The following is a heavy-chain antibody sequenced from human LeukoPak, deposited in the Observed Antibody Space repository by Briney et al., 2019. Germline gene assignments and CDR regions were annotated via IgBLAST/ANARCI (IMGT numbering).Heavy chain of an antibody. Sequence: SETLSLTCAVYGGSFSGYYWSWIRQPPGKGLEWIGEINHSGSTNYNPSLKSRVTISVDTSKNQFSLKLSSVTAADTAVYYCARSSPPTYYYYYYMDVWGKGTTVTVSS. D-gene: IGHD6-13*01. V-gene: IGHV4-34*01. CDR1: GGSFSGYY. CDR3: ARSSPPTYYYYYYMDV. CDR2: INHSGST. J-gene: IGHJ6*03.